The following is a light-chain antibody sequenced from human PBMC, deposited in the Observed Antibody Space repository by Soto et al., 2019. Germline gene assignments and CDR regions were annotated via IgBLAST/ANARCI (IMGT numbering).Light chain of an antibody. CDR1: SSDVGGYRY. CDR2: EVN. CDR3: TSYTSGGTPYV. V-gene: IGLV2-14*01. Sequence: QSVLTQPASVSGSPGQSITISCTGTSSDVGGYRYVSWYQQHPGKAPKLMIYEVNNRPSGVSNRFSGSKSGNTASLTISGLQAEDEADYFCTSYTSGGTPYVFGTGTQLTVL. J-gene: IGLJ1*01.